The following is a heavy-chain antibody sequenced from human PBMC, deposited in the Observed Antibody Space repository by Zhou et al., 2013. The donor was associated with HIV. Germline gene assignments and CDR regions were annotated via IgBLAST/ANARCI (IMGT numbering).Heavy chain of an antibody. J-gene: IGHJ2*01. CDR1: GGSISSHY. V-gene: IGHV4-59*11. CDR3: ASLVVPAASSYWYFDL. Sequence: QVQLQESGPGLVKPSETLSLTCTVSGGSISSHYWSWIRQPPGKGLEWIGYIYYSGSTNYNPSLKSRVTISVDTSKNQFSLKLSSVTAADTAVYYCASLVVPAASSYWYFDLWGRGHPGHCLL. D-gene: IGHD2-2*01. CDR2: IYYSGST.